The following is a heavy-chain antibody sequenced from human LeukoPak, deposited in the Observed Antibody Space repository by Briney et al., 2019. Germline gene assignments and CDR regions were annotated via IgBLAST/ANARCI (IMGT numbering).Heavy chain of an antibody. CDR1: GYTFTSYY. J-gene: IGHJ4*02. CDR3: ARDRPVHSGYSYGYWEGFDY. D-gene: IGHD5-18*01. V-gene: IGHV1-46*01. Sequence: ASVTVSCKASGYTFTSYYMHWVRQAPGQGLEWMGIINPSGGSTSYAQKFQGRVTMTRDMSTSTVYMELSSLRSEDTAVYYCARDRPVHSGYSYGYWEGFDYWGQGTLVTVSS. CDR2: INPSGGST.